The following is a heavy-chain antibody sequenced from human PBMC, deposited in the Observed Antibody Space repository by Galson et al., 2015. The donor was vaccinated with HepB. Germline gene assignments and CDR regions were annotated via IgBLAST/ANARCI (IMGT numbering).Heavy chain of an antibody. CDR2: ISSSSSYI. J-gene: IGHJ6*02. V-gene: IGHV3-21*01. D-gene: IGHD3-22*01. Sequence: SLRLSCAASGSTFSSYSMNWVRQAPGKGLEWVSSISSSSSYIYYADSVKGRFTISRDNAKNSLYLQMNSLRAEDTAVYYCARDRDTMIVGDYYYYGMDVWGQGTTVTVSS. CDR3: ARDRDTMIVGDYYYYGMDV. CDR1: GSTFSSYS.